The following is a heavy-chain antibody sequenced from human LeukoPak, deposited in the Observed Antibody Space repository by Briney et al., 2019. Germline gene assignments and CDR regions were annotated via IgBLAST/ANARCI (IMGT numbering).Heavy chain of an antibody. V-gene: IGHV3-53*01. CDR2: IYSGGST. J-gene: IGHJ4*02. Sequence: PGGSLRLSCAASGFTVSSNYMSWVRQAPGKGLEWVSVIYSGGSTYYADSVKGRFTISRDNSKNTLYLQMDSPRAEDTAVYYCARGGAYYDFWSYYFDYWGQGTLVTVSS. CDR3: ARGGAYYDFWSYYFDY. D-gene: IGHD3-3*01. CDR1: GFTVSSNY.